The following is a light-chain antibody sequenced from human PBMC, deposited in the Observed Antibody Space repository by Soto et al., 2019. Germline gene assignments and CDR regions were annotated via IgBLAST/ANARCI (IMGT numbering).Light chain of an antibody. CDR3: CSYAGSSTHVV. Sequence: QSVLTQPASVSWSPGQSITISCTGTSSDVGSYNLVSWYQQHPGKAPKLMIYEGRKRPSGVSNRFSGSKSGNTASLTISGLQDEDEADYYCCSYAGSSTHVVFGGGTKLTVL. V-gene: IGLV2-23*01. J-gene: IGLJ2*01. CDR2: EGR. CDR1: SSDVGSYNL.